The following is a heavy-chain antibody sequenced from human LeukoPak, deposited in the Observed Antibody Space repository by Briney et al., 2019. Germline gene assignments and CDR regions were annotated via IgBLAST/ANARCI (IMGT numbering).Heavy chain of an antibody. CDR2: IHHTGTT. CDR3: TRIEGPFDY. V-gene: IGHV4-38-2*02. CDR1: GYSVSSDYY. Sequence: SETLSLTCTVSGYSVSSDYYWGWIRQPPGKGLEWIGTIHHTGTTYYNPSLKSRVAISVDMSRNQFSLKLTSVTAADTAIYYCTRIEGPFDYWGQGTLVTVSS. J-gene: IGHJ4*02.